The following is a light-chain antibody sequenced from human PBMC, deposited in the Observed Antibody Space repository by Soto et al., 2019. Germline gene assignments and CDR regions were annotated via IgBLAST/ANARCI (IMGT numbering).Light chain of an antibody. V-gene: IGKV3-11*01. CDR3: QQSYSTPIT. CDR1: QSVSSY. CDR2: GAS. Sequence: EIVLAQSPATLSLTPGERATLSCRASQSVSSYLAWYQQKPGQAPRLLIYGASSRATGIPDRFSGSGSGTDFTLTISRLEPEDFATYYCQQSYSTPITFGQGTRLEIK. J-gene: IGKJ5*01.